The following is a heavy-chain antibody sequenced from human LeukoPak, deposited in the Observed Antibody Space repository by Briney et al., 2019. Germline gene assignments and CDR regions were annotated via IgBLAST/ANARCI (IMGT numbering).Heavy chain of an antibody. CDR2: ISSSGSTI. Sequence: GSLRFSCAAFGFTFSSYEMNWVRQAPGKGLEWVSYISSSGSTIYYADSVKGRFTISRDNAKNSLYLQMNRLRAEDTAVYYCARKMARRGPFDPWGQGTLVTVSS. J-gene: IGHJ5*02. CDR1: GFTFSSYE. D-gene: IGHD5-24*01. CDR3: ARKMARRGPFDP. V-gene: IGHV3-48*03.